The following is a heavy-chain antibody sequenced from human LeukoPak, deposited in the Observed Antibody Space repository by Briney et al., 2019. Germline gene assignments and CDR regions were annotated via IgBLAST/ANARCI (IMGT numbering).Heavy chain of an antibody. CDR3: ARRGGGSSWYYFDY. V-gene: IGHV4-34*01. D-gene: IGHD6-13*01. J-gene: IGHJ4*02. CDR1: GGSFSGYY. CDR2: INHSGST. Sequence: KPSETLSLTCAVYGGSFSGYYWSWIRQPPGKGLEWIGEINHSGSTNYNPSLKSRVTISVDTSKNQFSLKLSSVTAADTAVYYCARRGGGSSWYYFDYWGQGTLVTVSS.